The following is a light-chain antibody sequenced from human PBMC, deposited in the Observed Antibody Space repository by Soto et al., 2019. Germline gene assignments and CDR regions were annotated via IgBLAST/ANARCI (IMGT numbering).Light chain of an antibody. V-gene: IGKV1-5*03. CDR1: QSISSW. Sequence: DIQMTQSPSTLSASVGDRVTITCRASQSISSWLAWYQQKPGKAPKLLIYKASSLESGVPSRFSGSGSGTEFTLTISSLQPDDFATYYCQQYNSYSQIFGQGTRLEIK. J-gene: IGKJ5*01. CDR2: KAS. CDR3: QQYNSYSQI.